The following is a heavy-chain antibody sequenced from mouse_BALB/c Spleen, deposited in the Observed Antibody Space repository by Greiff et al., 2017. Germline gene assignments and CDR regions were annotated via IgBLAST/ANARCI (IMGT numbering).Heavy chain of an antibody. Sequence: VQLVESGPGLVAPSQSLSITCTVSGFSLTSYGVHWVRQPPGKGLEWLGVIWAGGSTNYNSALMSRLSISKDNSKSQVFLKMNSLQTDDTAMYYCARDDYDDGYYFDYWGQGTTLTVSS. CDR3: ARDDYDDGYYFDY. CDR2: IWAGGST. V-gene: IGHV2-9*02. CDR1: GFSLTSYG. D-gene: IGHD2-4*01. J-gene: IGHJ2*01.